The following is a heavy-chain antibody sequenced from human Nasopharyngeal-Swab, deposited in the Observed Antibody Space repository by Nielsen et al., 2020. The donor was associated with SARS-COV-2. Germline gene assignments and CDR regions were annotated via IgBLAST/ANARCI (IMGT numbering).Heavy chain of an antibody. CDR3: TRGLTGHIVQWNPSPY. CDR2: ISELGTGI. CDR1: GFSITTYG. J-gene: IGHJ4*02. D-gene: IGHD1-14*01. Sequence: GESLKISCAASGFSITTYGMTWVRQAPGKGLEWISGISELGTGIYYADSVWGRFTISSDTSKNTVYLQMNTLRADDTALYFCTRGLTGHIVQWNPSPYWGQGTLVTVSS. V-gene: IGHV3-23*01.